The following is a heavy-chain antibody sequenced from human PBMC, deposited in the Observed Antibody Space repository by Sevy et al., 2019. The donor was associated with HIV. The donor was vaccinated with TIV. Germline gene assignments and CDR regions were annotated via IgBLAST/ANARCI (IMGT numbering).Heavy chain of an antibody. V-gene: IGHV3-48*03. J-gene: IGHJ4*02. Sequence: GGSLRLSCAASGFSFSSYEMNWVRQAPGKGLEWVSYISNSGTTISYSDSVRGRFTISRDNARNLLYLQMNSLRAEDTAGYYCARDLPPSATTVAHFDCWGQGTLVTVSS. CDR1: GFSFSSYE. CDR3: ARDLPPSATTVAHFDC. D-gene: IGHD4-17*01. CDR2: ISNSGTTI.